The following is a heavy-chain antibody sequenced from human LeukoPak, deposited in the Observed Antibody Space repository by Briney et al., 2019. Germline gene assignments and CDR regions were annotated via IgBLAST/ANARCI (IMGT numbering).Heavy chain of an antibody. D-gene: IGHD3-10*01. J-gene: IGHJ6*02. Sequence: GGSLRLSCVASGFTFSSYWMTWVRQAPGKGLEWLANIKEDGSIQYYLDSVRGRFTISRDNAKTSVYLQLNSLRAEDTAVYYCAKDRGFGESRGMDVWGQGTTVTVSS. CDR2: IKEDGSIQ. CDR1: GFTFSSYW. CDR3: AKDRGFGESRGMDV. V-gene: IGHV3-7*03.